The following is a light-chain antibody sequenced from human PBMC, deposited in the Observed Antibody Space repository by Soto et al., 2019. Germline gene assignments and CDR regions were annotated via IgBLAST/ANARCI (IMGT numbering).Light chain of an antibody. V-gene: IGKV1-5*03. CDR3: QQYNSYSRT. CDR2: KAS. Sequence: DIQMTQSPSTLSASVGDRVTITCRASQSISSWLAWYQQKPGKAPKLLIYKASSLESGVPSRFSGRGSGTEFTLTISSLQPDDFAPYYCQQYNSYSRTFGQGTKVDI. J-gene: IGKJ1*01. CDR1: QSISSW.